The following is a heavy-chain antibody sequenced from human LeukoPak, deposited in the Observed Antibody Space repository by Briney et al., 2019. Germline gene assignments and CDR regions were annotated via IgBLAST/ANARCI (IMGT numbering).Heavy chain of an antibody. CDR3: ARDLSQWLVNEVNYFDY. CDR1: RFTFSNYG. J-gene: IGHJ4*02. CDR2: IRYDGSSK. Sequence: GGSLRLSCAASRFTFSNYGMHWVRQAPGEGLEWVAFIRYDGSSKYYADSVKGRFTISRDNSKNTLYLQMNSLRAEDTAVYYCARDLSQWLVNEVNYFDYWGQGTLVTVSS. D-gene: IGHD6-19*01. V-gene: IGHV3-30*02.